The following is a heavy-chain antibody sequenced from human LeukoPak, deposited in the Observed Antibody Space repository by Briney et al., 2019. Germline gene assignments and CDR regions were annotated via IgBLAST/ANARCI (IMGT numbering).Heavy chain of an antibody. Sequence: PSETLSLTCAVYGGSFSGYYWSWIRQPRGKGLEWIGEINHSGSTNYNPSLKSRVTISVDTSKNQFSLKLSSVTAADTAVYYCARLAITMVRGVIFGYYYYYMDVWGKGTTVTISS. CDR3: ARLAITMVRGVIFGYYYYYMDV. J-gene: IGHJ6*03. D-gene: IGHD3-10*01. CDR1: GGSFSGYY. V-gene: IGHV4-34*01. CDR2: INHSGST.